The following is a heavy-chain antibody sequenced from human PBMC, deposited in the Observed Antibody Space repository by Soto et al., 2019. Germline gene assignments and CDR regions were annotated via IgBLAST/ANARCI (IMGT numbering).Heavy chain of an antibody. CDR3: AIDTPYRTTVTTFDY. Sequence: ASVKVSCKASGYTFTSYGISWVRQAPGQGLEWMGWISAYNGNTNYAQRLQGRVTMTTDTSTSTAYMELRSLRSDDTAVYYCAIDTPYRTTVTTFDYWGQGTLVTVSS. D-gene: IGHD4-17*01. CDR1: GYTFTSYG. J-gene: IGHJ4*02. V-gene: IGHV1-18*01. CDR2: ISAYNGNT.